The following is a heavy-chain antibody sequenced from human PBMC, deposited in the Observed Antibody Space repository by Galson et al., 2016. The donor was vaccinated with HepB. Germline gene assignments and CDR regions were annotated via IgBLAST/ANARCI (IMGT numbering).Heavy chain of an antibody. CDR2: IKHDGSEE. V-gene: IGHV3-7*05. Sequence: SLRLSCAGSGFSFSNYWMSWVRQAPGKGLELLANIKHDGSEEYYVDSVKGRLTISRDNAKNSLYLQMNSLRAEDTALYYCTRLWCSGTSCSIFDKWGQGTLVIVSS. CDR1: GFSFSNYW. J-gene: IGHJ4*02. D-gene: IGHD2-2*01. CDR3: TRLWCSGTSCSIFDK.